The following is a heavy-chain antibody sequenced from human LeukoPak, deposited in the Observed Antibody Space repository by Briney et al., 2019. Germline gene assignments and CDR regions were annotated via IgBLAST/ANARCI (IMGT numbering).Heavy chain of an antibody. D-gene: IGHD3-22*01. CDR2: INDVSSHI. V-gene: IGHV3-21*06. CDR3: ARDSTYYLRYGYFDS. CDR1: GFTFSNSA. Sequence: GGSLRLSCAASGFTFSNSAMNWVRQAPGKGLEWVSSINDVSSHIYYAGSVKGRFTISRNNANNSVSLQMNNLRAEDTAVYYCARDSTYYLRYGYFDSWGQGILVTVSS. J-gene: IGHJ4*02.